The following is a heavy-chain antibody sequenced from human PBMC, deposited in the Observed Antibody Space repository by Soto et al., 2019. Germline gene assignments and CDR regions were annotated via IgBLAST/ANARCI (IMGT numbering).Heavy chain of an antibody. CDR2: IYHSGST. J-gene: IGHJ6*02. D-gene: IGHD3-10*01. V-gene: IGHV4-4*02. CDR3: ARTYYYGSGRGSDYYGMDV. Sequence: QVQLQESGPGLVKPSGTLSLTCAVSGGSISSSNWWSWVRQPPGKGLEWIGEIYHSGSTNYNPSLKSRVTISVDKSKTQFSLKLSSVTAADTAVYYCARTYYYGSGRGSDYYGMDVWGQGTTVTVSS. CDR1: GGSISSSNW.